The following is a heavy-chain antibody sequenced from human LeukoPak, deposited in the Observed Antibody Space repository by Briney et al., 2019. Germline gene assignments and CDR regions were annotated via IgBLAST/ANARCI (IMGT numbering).Heavy chain of an antibody. CDR2: IYYSGST. D-gene: IGHD3-10*01. CDR1: GGSISSYY. J-gene: IGHJ5*02. V-gene: IGHV4-59*08. Sequence: SSETLSLTCTVSGGSISSYYWSWIRQPSGKGLEWIGYIYYSGSTNYNPSLKSRVTISVDTSKNQFSLKLSSVTAADTAVYYCARASMVRGVPNWFDPWGQGTLVTVSS. CDR3: ARASMVRGVPNWFDP.